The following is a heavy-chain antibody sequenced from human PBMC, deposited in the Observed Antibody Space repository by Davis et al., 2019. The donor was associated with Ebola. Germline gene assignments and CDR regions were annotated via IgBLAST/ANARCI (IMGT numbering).Heavy chain of an antibody. Sequence: PSETLSLTCTVPGGSISSYYWSWIRQPPGKGLEWIGYIYYSGSTNYNPSLKSRVTISVDTSKNQFSLKLSSVTAADTAVYYCARGKVAAFDYWGQGTLVTVSS. CDR3: ARGKVAAFDY. J-gene: IGHJ4*02. V-gene: IGHV4-59*01. D-gene: IGHD2-15*01. CDR2: IYYSGST. CDR1: GGSISSYY.